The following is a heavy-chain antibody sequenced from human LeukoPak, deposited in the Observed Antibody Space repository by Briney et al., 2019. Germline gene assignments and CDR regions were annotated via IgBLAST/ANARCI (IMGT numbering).Heavy chain of an antibody. CDR2: ISSSSSYI. CDR3: ARDHTGVASNFGVVTEWYFDL. V-gene: IGHV3-21*04. D-gene: IGHD3-3*01. CDR1: GFTFSSYS. Sequence: GGSLRLSCAASGFTFSSYSMNWVRQAPGKGLEWASSISSSSSYIYYADSVKGRFTISRDNAKNSLYLQMNSLRAEDTAVYYCARDHTGVASNFGVVTEWYFDLWGRGTLVTVSS. J-gene: IGHJ2*01.